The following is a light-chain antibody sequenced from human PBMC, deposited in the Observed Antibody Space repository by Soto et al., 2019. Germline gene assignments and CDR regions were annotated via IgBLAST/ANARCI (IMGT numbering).Light chain of an antibody. CDR1: SSDVGNYDL. V-gene: IGLV2-23*02. J-gene: IGLJ2*01. CDR3: CSYAGDSVVV. Sequence: QSALTQPASVSGSPGQSITISCTGSSSDVGNYDLVSWYQHHPGKAPKLMIYEVTRRPSGISNRFFGSKSGNTASLTISGLQTGDEADYYCCSYAGDSVVVFGGGTKVTVL. CDR2: EVT.